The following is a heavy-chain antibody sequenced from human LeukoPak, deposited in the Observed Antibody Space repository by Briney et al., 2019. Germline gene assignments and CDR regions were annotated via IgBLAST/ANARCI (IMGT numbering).Heavy chain of an antibody. CDR1: GYTLTELS. CDR2: FDPEDGET. J-gene: IGHJ4*02. CDR3: ATLSSGWSYAMLNFDN. D-gene: IGHD6-19*01. Sequence: ASVKVSFKVSGYTLTELSMHWVRQAPGKGLDWMGGFDPEDGETIYAQKFQVRVTMTEDTSADTAYMELSSLRSEDTAVYYCATLSSGWSYAMLNFDNWGQGTLVTVSS. V-gene: IGHV1-24*01.